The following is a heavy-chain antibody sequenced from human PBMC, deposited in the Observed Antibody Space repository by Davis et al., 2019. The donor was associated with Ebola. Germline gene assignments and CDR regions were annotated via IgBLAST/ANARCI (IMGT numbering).Heavy chain of an antibody. J-gene: IGHJ6*04. CDR2: VGAAGDT. D-gene: IGHD6-19*01. CDR1: GFTFTDYD. Sequence: GESLKISCAASGFTFTDYDMYWVRQAKGRGLEWVSAVGAAGDTYYLGSVKGRFTISRENAKNSLYLQMNSLRAGDTAVYYCARSMAKQWLIERYYYYSMDVWGKGTTVTVSS. V-gene: IGHV3-13*01. CDR3: ARSMAKQWLIERYYYYSMDV.